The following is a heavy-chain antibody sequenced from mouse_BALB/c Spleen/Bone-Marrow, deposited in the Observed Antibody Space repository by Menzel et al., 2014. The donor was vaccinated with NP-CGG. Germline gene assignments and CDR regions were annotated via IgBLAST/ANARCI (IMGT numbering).Heavy chain of an antibody. CDR2: IYPGDGET. V-gene: IGHV1-80*01. CDR1: GYPFSSYW. Sequence: VQLVESGAELVRPGSSVKISCKASGYPFSSYWMSWVKQRPGQGLEWIGQIYPGDGETNYNGKFKGNATLTADKSSSPAYVQLISLTSEDSAVYFCARKYGDYWGQGTTLTVSS. J-gene: IGHJ2*01. CDR3: ARKYGDY. D-gene: IGHD2-10*02.